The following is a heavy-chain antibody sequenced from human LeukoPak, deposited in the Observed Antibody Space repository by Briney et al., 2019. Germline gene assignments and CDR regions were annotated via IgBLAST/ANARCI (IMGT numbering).Heavy chain of an antibody. CDR1: GFTFSSYC. Sequence: GGSLRLSCAASGFTFSSYCMNWVRQAPGKGLEWVAFISYGGSNKYYADSVKGRFTISRDNSKNTLYLQMNSLRAEDTAVYYCTRNNYYGSGSYYVYWGQGTLVTVSS. D-gene: IGHD3-10*01. J-gene: IGHJ4*02. V-gene: IGHV3-30*02. CDR3: TRNNYYGSGSYYVY. CDR2: ISYGGSNK.